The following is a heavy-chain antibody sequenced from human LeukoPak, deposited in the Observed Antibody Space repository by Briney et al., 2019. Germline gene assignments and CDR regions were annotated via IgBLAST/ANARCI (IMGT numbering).Heavy chain of an antibody. J-gene: IGHJ4*02. CDR3: AREYYDSSGYLPYFDY. D-gene: IGHD3-22*01. Sequence: QPGGSLRLSCAASGFTVSSNYMSWVRQAPGKGLEWVSVIYSGGSTYYADSVKGRFTISRDNSNNTLYLQMNSLRAEDTAVYYCAREYYDSSGYLPYFDYWGQGTLVTVSS. CDR2: IYSGGST. CDR1: GFTVSSNY. V-gene: IGHV3-66*02.